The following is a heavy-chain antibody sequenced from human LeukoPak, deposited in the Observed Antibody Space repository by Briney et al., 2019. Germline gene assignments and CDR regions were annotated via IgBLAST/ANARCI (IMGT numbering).Heavy chain of an antibody. CDR3: ARGKRIYGTVAVAGHHYFDY. CDR2: VYHVGTT. Sequence: PSETLSLTCTVSGYSISSGYFWGWIRQPPGKGLEWIGVYHVGTTDYNPSLKSRVTISVDTSKNQFSLKLRSVTAADTAVYYCARGKRIYGTVAVAGHHYFDYWGQGTLVTVSS. CDR1: GYSISSGYF. D-gene: IGHD6-19*01. J-gene: IGHJ4*02. V-gene: IGHV4-38-2*02.